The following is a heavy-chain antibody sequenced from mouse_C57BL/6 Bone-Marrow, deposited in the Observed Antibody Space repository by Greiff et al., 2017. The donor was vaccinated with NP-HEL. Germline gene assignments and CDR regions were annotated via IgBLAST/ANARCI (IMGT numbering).Heavy chain of an antibody. J-gene: IGHJ3*01. D-gene: IGHD2-5*01. CDR2: ISDGGSYT. Sequence: VQLVESGGGLVKPGGSLKLSCAASGFPFSSYTMSWVRQTPEKRLEWVATISDGGSYTYYPDNVKGRFTISRDNAKNNLYLQMSHLKSEDTAMYYCARGYSNLFAYWGQGTLVTVSA. V-gene: IGHV5-4*01. CDR1: GFPFSSYT. CDR3: ARGYSNLFAY.